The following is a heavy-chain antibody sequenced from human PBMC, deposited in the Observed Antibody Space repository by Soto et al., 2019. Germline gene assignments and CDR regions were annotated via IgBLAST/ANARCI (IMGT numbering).Heavy chain of an antibody. D-gene: IGHD1-26*01. J-gene: IGHJ5*02. Sequence: GGSLRLSCAAPGFTFSSYWMHWVRQAPGKGLVWVSRIKSDGRSTSYADSVKGRFTISRDNAKNTLYLQMSSLRAEDTAVYYCASEWELATWGQGTLVTVSS. CDR3: ASEWELAT. CDR2: IKSDGRST. CDR1: GFTFSSYW. V-gene: IGHV3-74*01.